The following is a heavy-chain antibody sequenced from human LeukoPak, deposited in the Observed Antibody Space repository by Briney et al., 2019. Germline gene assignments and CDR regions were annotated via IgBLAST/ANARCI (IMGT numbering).Heavy chain of an antibody. Sequence: TPSETLSLTCAVYGGSFSGYYWSWIRQPPGKGLEWIGEINHSGSTNYNPSLKSRVTISVDTSKNQFSLKLSSVTAADTAVYYCARVARGGSPPDYWGQGTLVTVSS. CDR2: INHSGST. J-gene: IGHJ4*02. CDR1: GGSFSGYY. D-gene: IGHD3-16*01. V-gene: IGHV4-34*01. CDR3: ARVARGGSPPDY.